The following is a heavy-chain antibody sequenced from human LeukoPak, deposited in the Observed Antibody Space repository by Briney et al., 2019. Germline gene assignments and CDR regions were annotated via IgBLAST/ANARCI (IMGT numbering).Heavy chain of an antibody. J-gene: IGHJ4*02. Sequence: ASVKVSCKASGYTFTTYCMHWVRRAPGQGLEWLGIINPSGGSTTYAQKFQGRVTMTRDMSTSTVDMELSSLRSEDTAVYYCARSYCNSTSCSYNFDFWGPGALVIVSS. CDR3: ARSYCNSTSCSYNFDF. V-gene: IGHV1-46*01. CDR1: GYTFTTYC. D-gene: IGHD2-2*01. CDR2: INPSGGST.